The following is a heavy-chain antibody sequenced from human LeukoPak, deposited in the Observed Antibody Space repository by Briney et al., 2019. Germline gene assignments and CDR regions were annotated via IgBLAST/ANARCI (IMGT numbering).Heavy chain of an antibody. J-gene: IGHJ1*01. CDR3: ARDYTLTVGTTTYFQH. V-gene: IGHV7-4-1*02. D-gene: IGHD1-26*01. Sequence: ASVKVSCKASGYTFTSYAMNWVRQAPGQGLELMGWINTNTGNPTYAQGFTGRFVFSLDTSVSTAYLQISSLKTEDTAVYYCARDYTLTVGTTTYFQHWGQGTLVTVSS. CDR2: INTNTGNP. CDR1: GYTFTSYA.